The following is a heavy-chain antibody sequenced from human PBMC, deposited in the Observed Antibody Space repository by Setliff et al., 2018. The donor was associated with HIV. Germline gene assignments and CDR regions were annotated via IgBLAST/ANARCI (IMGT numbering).Heavy chain of an antibody. CDR3: ARILLYDSSAYFVNAFDI. CDR2: IHYNDGKT. CDR1: GDSITNSMHY. D-gene: IGHD3-22*01. Sequence: SETLSLTCTVSGDSITNSMHYWRWNRQPPGKGLEFIGSIHYNDGKTYYNAALRSRVTISADTSKNQFSLKLNSVTAADTAVYYCARILLYDSSAYFVNAFDIWGQGTVVTVS. J-gene: IGHJ3*02. V-gene: IGHV4-39*01.